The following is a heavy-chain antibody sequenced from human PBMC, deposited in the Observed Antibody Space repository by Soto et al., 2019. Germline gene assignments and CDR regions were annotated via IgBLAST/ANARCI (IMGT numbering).Heavy chain of an antibody. CDR1: GGTFSSYA. D-gene: IGHD4-4*01. CDR2: IIPIFGTA. CDR3: AREYYRAPHYYYYGMDV. V-gene: IGHV1-69*06. Sequence: QVQLVQSGAEVKKPGSSVKVSCKASGGTFSSYAISWVRQAPGQGLEWMGGIIPIFGTANYAQKFQGRVTITADKSTSTAYRELSSLRSEDTAVYYCAREYYRAPHYYYYGMDVWGQGTTVTVSS. J-gene: IGHJ6*02.